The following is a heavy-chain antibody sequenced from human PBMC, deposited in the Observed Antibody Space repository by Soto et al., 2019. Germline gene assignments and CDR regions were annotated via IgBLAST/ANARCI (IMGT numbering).Heavy chain of an antibody. D-gene: IGHD1-26*01. CDR2: IIHSEST. V-gene: IGHV4-34*12. CDR3: ARQRPTDGRWEFANYYGMDV. J-gene: IGHJ6*02. CDR1: GGSFNAYY. Sequence: TLSLTCAVYGGSFNAYYWSWVRQPPGKGLEWIGEIIHSESTKYNPSLKSRVTISVDTSKNQFSLKLSSVTAADTAVYYCARQRPTDGRWEFANYYGMDVWGQGTPVTVSS.